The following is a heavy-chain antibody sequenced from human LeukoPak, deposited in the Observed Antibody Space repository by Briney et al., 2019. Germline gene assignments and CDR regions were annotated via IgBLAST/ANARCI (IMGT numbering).Heavy chain of an antibody. J-gene: IGHJ1*01. CDR2: ISGSGGST. V-gene: IGHV3-23*01. CDR1: GFTISSYV. D-gene: IGHD1-26*01. Sequence: PGGSLRLSCAASGFTISSYVLHWVRPAPGTGLEWVSTISGSGGSTYYADSVKGRFTISRDNSKNTLYLQMNSLRAEDTAVYYCAREVGTYKAYFQHWGQGTLVTVSS. CDR3: AREVGTYKAYFQH.